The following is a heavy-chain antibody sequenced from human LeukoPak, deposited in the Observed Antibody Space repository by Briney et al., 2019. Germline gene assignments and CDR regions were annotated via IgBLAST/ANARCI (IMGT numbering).Heavy chain of an antibody. Sequence: GRSLRLSCAASGFTFSSYAMHWIRQAPGKGLEWVAVISYDGSNKYYADSVKGRFTISRDNSKNTLYLQMNSLRAEDTAVYYCARDRIVGATTFDYWGQGTPVTVSS. J-gene: IGHJ4*02. CDR1: GFTFSSYA. CDR3: ARDRIVGATTFDY. CDR2: ISYDGSNK. V-gene: IGHV3-30*04. D-gene: IGHD1-26*01.